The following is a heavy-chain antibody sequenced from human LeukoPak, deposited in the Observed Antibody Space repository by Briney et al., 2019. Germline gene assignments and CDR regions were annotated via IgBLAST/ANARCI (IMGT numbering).Heavy chain of an antibody. CDR2: ISAYNGNT. D-gene: IGHD3-22*01. CDR3: ARDSPFYYYDSSGYSVLDY. J-gene: IGHJ4*02. CDR1: GYTFTSYG. Sequence: ASVTVSCKASGYTFTSYGISWVRQAPGQGLEWMGWISAYNGNTNYAQKLQGRVTMTTDTSTSTAYMELRSRRSDDTAVYYGARDSPFYYYDSSGYSVLDYWGQGTLVTVSS. V-gene: IGHV1-18*01.